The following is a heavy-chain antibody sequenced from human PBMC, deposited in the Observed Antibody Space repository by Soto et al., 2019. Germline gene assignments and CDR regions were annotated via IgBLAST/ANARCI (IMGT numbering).Heavy chain of an antibody. CDR2: INTYNGNT. J-gene: IGHJ6*02. Sequence: ASVKVSCKASGYTFTNYGISWVRQAPGQGLEWMGWINTYNGNTNHAQKLQGRVTMTRDTSTSTVYMELSSLRSEDTAVYYFARAPSGRDGYNYYYGMDVWGQGTTVTVSS. V-gene: IGHV1-18*01. D-gene: IGHD5-12*01. CDR3: ARAPSGRDGYNYYYGMDV. CDR1: GYTFTNYG.